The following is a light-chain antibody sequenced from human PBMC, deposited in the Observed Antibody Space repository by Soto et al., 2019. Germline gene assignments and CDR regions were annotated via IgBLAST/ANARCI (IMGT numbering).Light chain of an antibody. Sequence: EIVMTQSPATLSVSPGERATLSCRASQTVASNLAWYQQKPGQAPRLLIHGASTRATGVSARFSGSGSGTEFTLTISSLQSEDFAVYYCQQYHNWPPQHTFGQGTKLQIK. CDR1: QTVASN. CDR2: GAS. J-gene: IGKJ2*01. CDR3: QQYHNWPPQHT. V-gene: IGKV3-15*01.